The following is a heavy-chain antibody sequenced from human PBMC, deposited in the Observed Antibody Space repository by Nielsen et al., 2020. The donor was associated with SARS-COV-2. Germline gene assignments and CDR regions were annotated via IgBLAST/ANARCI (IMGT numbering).Heavy chain of an antibody. CDR3: AKTKGGSGWYPPDDY. Sequence: GESLKISCAASGFTFSSYAMSWVRQAPGKGLEWVSAISGSGGSTYYADSVKGRFTISRDNSKNTLYLQMNSLRVEDTAVYYCAKTKGGSGWYPPDDYWGQGTLVTVSS. CDR1: GFTFSSYA. J-gene: IGHJ4*02. CDR2: ISGSGGST. D-gene: IGHD6-19*01. V-gene: IGHV3-23*01.